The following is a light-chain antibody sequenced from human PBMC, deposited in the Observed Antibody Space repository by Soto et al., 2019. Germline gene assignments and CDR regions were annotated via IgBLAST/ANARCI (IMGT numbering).Light chain of an antibody. Sequence: EIVLTQSPATLSLSPGERATLSCRASQSVSGALAWYQQKPGQAPRLLIYDAPNRAAGIPARFSGSGSGTDFTLTISSLEPEDFAVYYCQQRSNWPITFGQGTRLEIK. CDR1: QSVSGA. V-gene: IGKV3-11*01. J-gene: IGKJ5*01. CDR2: DAP. CDR3: QQRSNWPIT.